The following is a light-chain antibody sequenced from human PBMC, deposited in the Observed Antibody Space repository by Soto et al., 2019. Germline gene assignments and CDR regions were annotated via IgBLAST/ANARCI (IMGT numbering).Light chain of an antibody. CDR3: QQRSYWPPIFT. J-gene: IGKJ3*01. Sequence: EIVLTQSPATLSLSPGERATLSCRASQSVSSYLAWYQQKPGQAPRLLIYDASNRATGIPARFSGSGSGTDFTLTISSLEPEIFAVYYVQQRSYWPPIFTFGPGTKVDIK. CDR2: DAS. V-gene: IGKV3-11*01. CDR1: QSVSSY.